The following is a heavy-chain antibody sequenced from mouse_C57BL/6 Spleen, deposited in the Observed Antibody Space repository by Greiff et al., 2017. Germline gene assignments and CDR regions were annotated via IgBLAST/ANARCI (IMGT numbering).Heavy chain of an antibody. J-gene: IGHJ4*01. CDR3: ARDLDGYPYAMDY. D-gene: IGHD2-3*01. CDR2: ISYDGSN. Sequence: EVKLQESGPGLVKPSQSLSLTCSVTGYSITSGYYWNWIRQFPGNKLEWMGYISYDGSNNYNPSLKNRISITRDTSKNQFFLKLNSVTTEDTATYYCARDLDGYPYAMDYWGQGTSVTVSS. CDR1: GYSITSGYY. V-gene: IGHV3-6*01.